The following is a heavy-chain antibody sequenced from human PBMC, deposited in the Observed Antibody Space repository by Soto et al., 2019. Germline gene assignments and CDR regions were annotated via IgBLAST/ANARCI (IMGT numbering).Heavy chain of an antibody. D-gene: IGHD2-21*01. CDR1: AGTFRSYA. J-gene: IGHJ6*02. Sequence: QVQLLQSGAEVKRSGTSVKVSCKAAAGTFRSYAMSWVRQAPGQGLEWMGGIIPMFGTPNYAQNFKGRLTITAEESTRTAYMELSSLRSEDTAVYYWARSVVAVIAFGYQYYGWDAWGQGTTVTVS. CDR2: IIPMFGTP. CDR3: ARSVVAVIAFGYQYYGWDA. V-gene: IGHV1-69*01.